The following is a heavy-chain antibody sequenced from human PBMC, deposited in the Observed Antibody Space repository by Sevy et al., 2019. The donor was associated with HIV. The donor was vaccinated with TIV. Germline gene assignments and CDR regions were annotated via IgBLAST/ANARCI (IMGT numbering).Heavy chain of an antibody. CDR1: GFTFRIYA. Sequence: GGSLRLSCTTSGFTFRIYAMSWVRQAPGKGLEWVSAISGSGSSTYYADSVKGRFTISRDNSKNTLYLQMNSLRAEDTAVYYCAKDYYAGSGYYPQGAFDIWGQGTMVTVSS. D-gene: IGHD3-22*01. CDR3: AKDYYAGSGYYPQGAFDI. J-gene: IGHJ3*02. V-gene: IGHV3-23*01. CDR2: ISGSGSST.